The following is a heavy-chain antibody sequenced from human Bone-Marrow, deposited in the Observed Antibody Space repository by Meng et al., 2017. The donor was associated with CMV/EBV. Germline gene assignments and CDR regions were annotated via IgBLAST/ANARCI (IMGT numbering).Heavy chain of an antibody. J-gene: IGHJ4*02. CDR2: INAGNGNT. CDR3: ARSTYYYDSSGYYKSYYFDY. V-gene: IGHV1-3*01. Sequence: TSYAMHWVRQATGQRLEWMGWINAGNGNTKYSQKFQGRVTITRDTSASTAYMELSSLRSEDTAVYYCARSTYYYDSSGYYKSYYFDYWGQGTLVTSPQ. D-gene: IGHD3-22*01. CDR1: TSYA.